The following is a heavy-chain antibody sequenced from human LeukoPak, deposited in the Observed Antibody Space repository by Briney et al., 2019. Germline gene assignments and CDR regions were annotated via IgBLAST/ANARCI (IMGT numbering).Heavy chain of an antibody. D-gene: IGHD3-10*01. CDR1: GFTFDDYG. J-gene: IGHJ3*02. V-gene: IGHV3-20*01. Sequence: GSLRLCGAASGFTFDDYGMPWVRQAPGKGLEWVSGINWYGGSTGYADSVKGRFTISRDNAKNSLYLQMNSLRAEGTALYHCARETYYGSGSYEAFDIWGQGTMVTVS. CDR3: ARETYYGSGSYEAFDI. CDR2: INWYGGST.